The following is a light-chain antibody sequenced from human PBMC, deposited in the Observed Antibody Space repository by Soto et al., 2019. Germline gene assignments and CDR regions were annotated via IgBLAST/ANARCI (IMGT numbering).Light chain of an antibody. CDR1: SSNIGAGYD. CDR2: GNS. J-gene: IGLJ2*01. CDR3: QSYDSSLSCVVV. V-gene: IGLV1-40*01. Sequence: QSVLTQPPSVSGAPGQRVTISCTGSSSNIGAGYDVHWYQQLPGTAPKLLIYGNSNRPSGVPDRFSGSKSGTSASLAITGLQAEDEADYYCQSYDSSLSCVVVFGGGTKVTVL.